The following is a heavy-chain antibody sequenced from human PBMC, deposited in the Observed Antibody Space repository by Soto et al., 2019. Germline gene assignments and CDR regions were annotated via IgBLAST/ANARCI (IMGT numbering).Heavy chain of an antibody. CDR3: AKDGIQLWPRYYFDF. J-gene: IGHJ4*02. CDR1: GYSFTHYS. V-gene: IGHV1-46*01. D-gene: IGHD5-18*01. CDR2: INPTSGST. Sequence: HVQLLQSEAEVKKPGASVQVSCKASGYSFTHYSMHWVRQVPGQGPEWMGKINPTSGSTSYAQKFTDKVTMTREMSSNTLYIQLSSLTSEDTAVYYCAKDGIQLWPRYYFDFWGQGTLVIVSS.